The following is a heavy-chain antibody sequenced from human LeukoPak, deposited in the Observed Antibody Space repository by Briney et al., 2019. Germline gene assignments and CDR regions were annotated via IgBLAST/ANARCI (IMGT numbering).Heavy chain of an antibody. J-gene: IGHJ4*02. CDR2: IKPDSGFT. D-gene: IGHD2/OR15-2a*01. Sequence: ASVKVSCKASGYAFTVRYMHWVRQVPGQGLEWMGFIKPDSGFTNYAEKFQDRDTMSRDTSITTVYMELSSLGSGDTALYYCSTEDKYCKTTTCDDYWGQGTLVTVSS. CDR3: STEDKYCKTTTCDDY. V-gene: IGHV1-2*02. CDR1: GYAFTVRY.